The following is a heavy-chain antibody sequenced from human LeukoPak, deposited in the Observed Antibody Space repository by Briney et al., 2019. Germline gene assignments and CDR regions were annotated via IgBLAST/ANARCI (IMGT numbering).Heavy chain of an antibody. D-gene: IGHD6-13*01. J-gene: IGHJ6*03. V-gene: IGHV7-4-1*02. CDR3: ARDVGREYSSSWYEDYYYYMDV. CDR1: GYTFSNYA. CDR2: INTNTGNP. Sequence: ASVKVSCKASGYTFSNYAINWVRQAPGQGLEWMGWINTNTGNPTYAQAFTGRFVFSLDTSVRTAYLKISSLKAEDTAVYYCARDVGREYSSSWYEDYYYYMDVWGKGTTVTVSS.